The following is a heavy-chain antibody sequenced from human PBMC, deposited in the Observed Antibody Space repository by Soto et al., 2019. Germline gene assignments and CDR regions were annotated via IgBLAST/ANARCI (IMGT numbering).Heavy chain of an antibody. CDR1: GFTFSSYG. D-gene: IGHD3-10*01. CDR2: IWYDGSNK. J-gene: IGHJ6*01. V-gene: IGHV3-33*01. Sequence: QVQLVESGGGVVQPGRSLRLSCAASGFTFSSYGMHWVRQAPGKGLEWVAVIWYDGSNKYYADSVKGRFTISRDNSKNTLYLQMNSLRAEDTAVYYCARNYYGSGSYYFGYYYYYGMDVW. CDR3: ARNYYGSGSYYFGYYYYYGMDV.